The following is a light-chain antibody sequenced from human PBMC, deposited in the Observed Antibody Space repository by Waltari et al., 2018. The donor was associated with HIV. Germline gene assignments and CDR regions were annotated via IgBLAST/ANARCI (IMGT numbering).Light chain of an antibody. V-gene: IGLV1-44*01. J-gene: IGLJ3*02. CDR3: ASWDASLNGWV. CDR1: TSTIGIHT. CDR2: GNY. Sequence: QSVVTQPPSVSGTPGQPVTISCLGSTSTIGIHTLNWYQHLPGTAPKHLIYGNYQRPSGVPDRFSAAKSGTSASLAISGLQSEDEADYYCASWDASLNGWVFGGGTKLTVL.